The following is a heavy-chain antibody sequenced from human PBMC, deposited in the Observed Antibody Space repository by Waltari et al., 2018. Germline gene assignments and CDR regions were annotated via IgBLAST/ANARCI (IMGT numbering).Heavy chain of an antibody. Sequence: QVQLVQSGAEVKKPGSSVKVSCKTSGDSFSNYPIAWVRQAPGHGLEWMGGVIPKKGIKNYARKFTGSIPITADRGTGTTYMGLSGLTSGEPAVYYCASPGGGGFRYYYFYMDVWGKGTTVTVSS. CDR2: VIPKKGIK. CDR1: GDSFSNYP. V-gene: IGHV1-69*10. D-gene: IGHD3-16*02. CDR3: ASPGGGGFRYYYFYMDV. J-gene: IGHJ6*03.